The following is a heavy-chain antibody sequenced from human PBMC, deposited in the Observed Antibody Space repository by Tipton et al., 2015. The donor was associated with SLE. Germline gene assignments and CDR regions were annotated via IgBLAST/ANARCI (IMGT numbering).Heavy chain of an antibody. CDR1: GFTFSSYS. J-gene: IGHJ4*02. CDR3: AKDQVGATIPRVLDY. D-gene: IGHD5-12*01. V-gene: IGHV3-21*01. Sequence: SLRLSCAASGFTFSSYSMNWVRQAPGKGLEWVSSISSSSSYIYYADSVKGRFTISRDNAKNSLYLQMNSLRAEDTAVYYCAKDQVGATIPRVLDYWGQGTLVTVSS. CDR2: ISSSSSYI.